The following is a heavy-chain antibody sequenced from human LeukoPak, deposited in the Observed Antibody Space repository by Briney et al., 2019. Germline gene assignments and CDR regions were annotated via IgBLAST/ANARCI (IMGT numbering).Heavy chain of an antibody. V-gene: IGHV1-46*01. CDR3: ATTKTTTNY. CDR1: GYTFTSYY. CDR2: FIPSGGCT. J-gene: IGHJ4*02. D-gene: IGHD4-17*01. Sequence: ASVEVSCKASGYTFTSYYIHWVRQAPGQGLEWMGIFIPSGGCTSYAQKFQGRVTMTKDTSTSTVYMELSSLRSEDTAVYYCATTKTTTNYWGQGTLVTVSS.